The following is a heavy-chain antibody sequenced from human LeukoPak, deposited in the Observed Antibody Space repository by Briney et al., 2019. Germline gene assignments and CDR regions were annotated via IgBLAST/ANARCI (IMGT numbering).Heavy chain of an antibody. Sequence: GASVKVSCKASGYTFTSYDINWVRQATGQGLEWMGWMNPNSGNTGYAQKVQGRVTMTRNTAISTAYMELSSLRSEHTAVYYCARLWIQLWPYYYYYMHFWGKGTTVTISS. CDR2: MNPNSGNT. CDR1: GYTFTSYD. J-gene: IGHJ6*03. CDR3: ARLWIQLWPYYYYYMHF. D-gene: IGHD5-18*01. V-gene: IGHV1-8*01.